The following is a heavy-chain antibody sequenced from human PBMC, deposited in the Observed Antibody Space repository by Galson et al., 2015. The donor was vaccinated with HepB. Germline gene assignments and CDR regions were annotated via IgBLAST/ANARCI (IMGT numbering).Heavy chain of an antibody. CDR2: IDWDDDK. D-gene: IGHD6-6*01. V-gene: IGHV2-70*04. CDR1: GFSLSTNKMR. Sequence: PALVKPTQTLTLTCTFSGFSLSTNKMRVSWIRQPPGKALEWLASIDWDDDKFYSTTLKTRLTISKDTSKNQVVLTVTNMDPVDTATYYCARMGPYSSSSGGNYFDYWGQGTLVTVSS. J-gene: IGHJ4*02. CDR3: ARMGPYSSSSGGNYFDY.